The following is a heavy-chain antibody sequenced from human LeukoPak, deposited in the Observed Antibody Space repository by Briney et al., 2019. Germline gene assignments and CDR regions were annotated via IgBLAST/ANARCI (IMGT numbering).Heavy chain of an antibody. V-gene: IGHV3-23*01. J-gene: IGHJ4*02. CDR2: ISENGAKT. Sequence: GGSLRLSCAASGFTFSAYAMNWVRRAPGKGLEWVSSISENGAKTYYVDSVKGRFTISRDNSKSTLYLQMNGLRAEDTAVYYCSNSHFRDRWGQGTLVTVSS. CDR1: GFTFSAYA. D-gene: IGHD3-3*02. CDR3: SNSHFRDR.